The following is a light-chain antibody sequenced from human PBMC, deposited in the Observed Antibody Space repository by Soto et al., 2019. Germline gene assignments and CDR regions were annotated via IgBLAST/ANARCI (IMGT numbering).Light chain of an antibody. CDR2: GNI. J-gene: IGLJ1*01. V-gene: IGLV1-40*01. CDR1: SSNIGAGYD. CDR3: QSYDSTLSARYV. Sequence: SVPKLPPSVSGAPGQRVTISCTGSSSNIGAGYDVHWCQQRPGTAPKLLIFGNINRPSGVPDRFSGSKSGTSASLAITGLQAEDEGDYYCQSYDSTLSARYVFGTGTKVTVL.